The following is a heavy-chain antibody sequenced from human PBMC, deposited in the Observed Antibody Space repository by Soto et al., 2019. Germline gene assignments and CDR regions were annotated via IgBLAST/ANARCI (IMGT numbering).Heavy chain of an antibody. CDR1: GGTFSSYA. D-gene: IGHD2-15*01. J-gene: IGHJ6*02. Sequence: SVKVSCKASGGTFSSYAISWVRQAPGQGLEWMGGIIPIFGTANYAQKFQGRVTITADESTSTAYMELSSLRSEDTAVYYCARPLGRVPYYYYGMDVWGQGTTVTVSS. CDR2: IIPIFGTA. CDR3: ARPLGRVPYYYYGMDV. V-gene: IGHV1-69*13.